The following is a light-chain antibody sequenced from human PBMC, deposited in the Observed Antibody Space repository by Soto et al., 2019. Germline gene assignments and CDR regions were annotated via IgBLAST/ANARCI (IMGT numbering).Light chain of an antibody. CDR2: EAS. V-gene: IGKV1-5*03. CDR3: QQYSSYPET. Sequence: DIQMTQSPSTLSASVGDRVTITCRASQSISSWLAWYQQKPGKAPNLLIYEASRLESAVPSRFSGSASGTEFTLTINSLQPDDSATYYCQQYSSYPETFGQGTKVDIK. CDR1: QSISSW. J-gene: IGKJ1*01.